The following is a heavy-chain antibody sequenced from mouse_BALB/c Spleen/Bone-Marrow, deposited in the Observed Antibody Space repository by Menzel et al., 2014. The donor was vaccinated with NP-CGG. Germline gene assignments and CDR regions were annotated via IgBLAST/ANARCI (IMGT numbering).Heavy chain of an antibody. CDR2: INTGSGGT. CDR3: ATNWGDY. CDR1: GYAFTNYL. V-gene: IGHV1-54*01. Sequence: QVQLKESGAALVRPGPSVKVSCKASGYAFTNYLIDWVKQRPGQGLEWIGVINTGSGGTTYNEKFKGRTTLTADKSSNTAYMQRSSLTSDDSAVYFCATNWGDYWGQGTTLTVSS. D-gene: IGHD4-1*01. J-gene: IGHJ2*01.